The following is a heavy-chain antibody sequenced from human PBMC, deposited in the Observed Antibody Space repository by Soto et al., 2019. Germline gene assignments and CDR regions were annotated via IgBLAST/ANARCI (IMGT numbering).Heavy chain of an antibody. CDR3: ARGSYDSTWS. D-gene: IGHD6-13*01. CDR1: GGSISSGGYY. V-gene: IGHV4-31*03. Sequence: SETLSLTCTVSGGSISSGGYYWTWIRQHPGKGLEWIGYIYYSGSTYYRSKWYNDYAVSVKSRIVINPDTSKNQFSLHLNSVTPEDTAVYYCARGSYDSTWSWGQGTLVTVSS. J-gene: IGHJ5*02. CDR2: IYYSGST.